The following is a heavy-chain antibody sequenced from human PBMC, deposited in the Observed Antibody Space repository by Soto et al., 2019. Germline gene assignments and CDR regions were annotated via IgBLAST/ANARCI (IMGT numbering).Heavy chain of an antibody. CDR3: ARCGYSYGRDGNYYYYGMDV. Sequence: QVQLVQSGAEVKKPGSSVKVSCKASGGTFSSYVISWVRQAPGQGLEWMGGIIPIFGTANYAQKFQGRVTITADESTSTAYMELSSLRSEDTAVYYCARCGYSYGRDGNYYYYGMDVWGQGTTVTVSS. J-gene: IGHJ6*02. CDR1: GGTFSSYV. V-gene: IGHV1-69*01. D-gene: IGHD5-18*01. CDR2: IIPIFGTA.